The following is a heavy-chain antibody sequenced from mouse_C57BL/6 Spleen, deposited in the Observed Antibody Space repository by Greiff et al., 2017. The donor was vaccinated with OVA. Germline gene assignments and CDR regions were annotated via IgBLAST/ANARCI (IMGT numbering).Heavy chain of an antibody. CDR1: GYTFTDYY. CDR3: ARGPIYEGFAY. D-gene: IGHD6-5*01. Sequence: EVQLQQSGPELVKPGASVKISCKASGYTFTDYYMNWVKQSHGKSLEWIGDINPNNGGTSYNQKFKGKATLTVDKSSSTAYMELRSLTSEDSAFYYCARGPIYEGFAYWGQGTLVTVSA. V-gene: IGHV1-26*01. J-gene: IGHJ3*01. CDR2: INPNNGGT.